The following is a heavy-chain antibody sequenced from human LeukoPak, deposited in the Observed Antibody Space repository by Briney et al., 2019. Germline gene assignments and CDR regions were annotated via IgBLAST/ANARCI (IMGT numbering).Heavy chain of an antibody. CDR2: ISAYNGNT. V-gene: IGHV1-18*01. Sequence: ASVKVSCKASGYTFTSYGISWVRQAPGQGLEWMGWISAYNGNTDYAQKLQGRVTMTTDTSTSTAYMELRSLRSDDTAVYYCARSIKGRGYSYGYGAWGQGTLVTVSS. J-gene: IGHJ4*02. D-gene: IGHD5-18*01. CDR1: GYTFTSYG. CDR3: ARSIKGRGYSYGYGA.